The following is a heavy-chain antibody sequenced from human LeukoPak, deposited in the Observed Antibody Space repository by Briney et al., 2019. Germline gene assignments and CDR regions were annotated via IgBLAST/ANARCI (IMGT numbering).Heavy chain of an antibody. Sequence: SETLSLTCTVSGYSISSGYYWGWIRQPPGKGLEWIGSIYHSGSTYYNPSLKSRVTISVDTSKNQFSLKLSSVTAADTAVYYCARDASMVRGVIAQNDYWGQGTLVTVSS. D-gene: IGHD3-10*01. CDR1: GYSISSGYY. CDR2: IYHSGST. CDR3: ARDASMVRGVIAQNDY. J-gene: IGHJ4*02. V-gene: IGHV4-38-2*02.